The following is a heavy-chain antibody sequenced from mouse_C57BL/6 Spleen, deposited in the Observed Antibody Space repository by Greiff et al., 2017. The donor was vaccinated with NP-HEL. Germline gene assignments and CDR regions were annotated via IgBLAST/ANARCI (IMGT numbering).Heavy chain of an antibody. D-gene: IGHD1-1*01. CDR2: IYPRDGST. Sequence: QVQLQQSDAELVKPGASVKISCKVSGYTFTDHTIHWMKQRPEQGLEWIGYIYPRDGSTKYNEKFKGKATLTADKSSSTAYMQLNSLTSEDSAVYFCARRYYGSSYGYYFDYWGQGTTLTVSS. V-gene: IGHV1-78*01. CDR1: GYTFTDHT. J-gene: IGHJ2*01. CDR3: ARRYYGSSYGYYFDY.